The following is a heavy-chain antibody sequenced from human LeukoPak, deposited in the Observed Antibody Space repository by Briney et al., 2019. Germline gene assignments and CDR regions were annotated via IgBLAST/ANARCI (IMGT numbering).Heavy chain of an antibody. CDR1: GGSFSGYY. CDR2: INHSGST. Sequence: SEALSLTCAVYGGSFSGYYWSWIRQPPGKGLEWIGEINHSGSTNYNPSLKSRVTISVDTSKNQFSLKLSSVTAADTAVYYCAVPAAMSDFDYWGQGTLVTVSS. D-gene: IGHD2-2*01. CDR3: AVPAAMSDFDY. J-gene: IGHJ4*02. V-gene: IGHV4-34*01.